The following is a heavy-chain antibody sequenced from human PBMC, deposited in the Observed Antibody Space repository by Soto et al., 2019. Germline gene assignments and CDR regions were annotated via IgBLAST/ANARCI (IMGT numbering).Heavy chain of an antibody. CDR2: IWYDGSNK. CDR1: GFTFSSYG. D-gene: IGHD1-1*01. V-gene: IGHV3-33*01. Sequence: QVQLVESGGGVVQPGRSLRLSCAASGFTFSSYGMHWVRQAPGKGLEWVAVIWYDGSNKYYADSVKGRFTISRDNSKNTLYLQMNSLRAEDTGVYYCERGEDDDYYYYGMDVWGRGTTVTVSS. CDR3: ERGEDDDYYYYGMDV. J-gene: IGHJ6*02.